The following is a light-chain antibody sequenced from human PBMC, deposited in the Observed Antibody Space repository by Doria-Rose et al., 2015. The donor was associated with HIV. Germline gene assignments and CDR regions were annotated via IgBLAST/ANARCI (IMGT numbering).Light chain of an antibody. Sequence: TQSPESLGMSLGERATLNCKSNQSLLYTSKNYLAWYQQKPGQPPNLLIYWASTRQSGVPARFSGSGSGTDFTLTISSLEAEDVAVYYCQHYYDTPSFGPGTTVDIK. CDR3: QHYYDTPS. J-gene: IGKJ3*01. CDR1: QSLLYTSKNY. CDR2: WAS. V-gene: IGKV4-1*01.